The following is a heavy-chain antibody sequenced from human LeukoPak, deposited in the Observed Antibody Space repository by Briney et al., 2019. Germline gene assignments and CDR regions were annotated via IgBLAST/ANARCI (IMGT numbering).Heavy chain of an antibody. CDR3: AKDSLSQALGYCSGGSSYSWYFDY. J-gene: IGHJ4*02. CDR2: ISYDGSNK. V-gene: IGHV3-30*18. CDR1: GFTFSSYG. D-gene: IGHD2-15*01. Sequence: GGSLRLSCAASGFTFSSYGMHWVRQAPGKGLEWVAVISYDGSNKYYADSVKGRFTISRDNSKNTLYLQMNSLRAEDTAVYYCAKDSLSQALGYCSGGSSYSWYFDYWGQGTLVTVSS.